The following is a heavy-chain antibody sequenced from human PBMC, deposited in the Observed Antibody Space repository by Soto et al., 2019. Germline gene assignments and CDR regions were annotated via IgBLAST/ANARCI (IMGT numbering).Heavy chain of an antibody. CDR1: GYTFTNYG. CDR2: ISAYNGNT. J-gene: IGHJ5*02. D-gene: IGHD1-26*01. V-gene: IGHV1-18*01. Sequence: QVKLVQSGGDMKKPGASVKVSCKASGYTFTNYGISWVRQAPGQGLEWMGWISAYNGNTNYPQKFQGRVTMTTDTSTTTTYIEQRSVRFDDTGVYYCGTTVGDTTRWFDPWGQGTLVTVSS. CDR3: GTTVGDTTRWFDP.